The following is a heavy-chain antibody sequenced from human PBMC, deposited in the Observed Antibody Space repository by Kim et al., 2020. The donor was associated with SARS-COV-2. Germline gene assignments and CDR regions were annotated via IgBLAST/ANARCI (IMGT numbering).Heavy chain of an antibody. CDR1: GGSISSDY. J-gene: IGHJ4*01. CDR2: IYDSGGT. D-gene: IGHD2-2*01. V-gene: IGHV4-59*08. CDR3: ARRGGYCSSASCYEFDS. Sequence: SETLSLTCTVSGGSISSDYWSWIRQPPGKGLEWIGYIYDSGGTNYNPSLKSRVTISLDTSKNQYSLKLSSMTAADTAVYYCARRGGYCSSASCYEFDSWG.